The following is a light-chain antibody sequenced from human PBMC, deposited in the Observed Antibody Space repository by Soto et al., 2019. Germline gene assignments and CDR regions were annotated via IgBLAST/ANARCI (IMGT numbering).Light chain of an antibody. V-gene: IGKV1-5*01. CDR3: QQYNDYSWT. CDR1: QNSMYW. CDR2: DAS. J-gene: IGKJ1*01. Sequence: GRVTITCRASQNSMYWLAWFQQKPGKAPKVLIYDASKLESGVPPRFSGSGSGTEFTLTIYSLQPDDFATYCCQQYNDYSWTFGQGTKV.